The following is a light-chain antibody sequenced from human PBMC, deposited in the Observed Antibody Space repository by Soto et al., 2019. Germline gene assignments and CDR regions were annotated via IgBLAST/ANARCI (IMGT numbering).Light chain of an antibody. CDR3: QQYNTWPRT. CDR1: QSVGST. V-gene: IGKV3-15*01. CDR2: DAS. Sequence: EKVMTQSPATLSVSPGERATLSCRASQSVGSTLAWYQQKPGQPPRLLIYDASTRATGIPARFSGSGSGTEFTLTISSLQSEDVAVYYCQQYNTWPRTFGQGTKVEIK. J-gene: IGKJ1*01.